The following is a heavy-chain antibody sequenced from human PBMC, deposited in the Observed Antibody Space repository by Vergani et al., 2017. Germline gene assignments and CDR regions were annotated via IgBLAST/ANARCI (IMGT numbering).Heavy chain of an antibody. D-gene: IGHD1-26*01. J-gene: IGHJ4*02. CDR2: ISGSGGST. V-gene: IGHV3-23*04. CDR1: GFTVSSNY. CDR3: AKDRGSYSIGGEFDY. Sequence: EVQLVESGGGLVQPGGSLRLSCAASGFTVSSNYMSWVRQAPGKGLEWVSVISGSGGSTYYADSVKGRFTISRDNSKNTLYLQMNSLSAEDTAIYYCAKDRGSYSIGGEFDYWGQGTLVTVSS.